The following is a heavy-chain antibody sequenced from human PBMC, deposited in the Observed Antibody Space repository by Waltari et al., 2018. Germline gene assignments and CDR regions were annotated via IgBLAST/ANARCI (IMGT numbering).Heavy chain of an antibody. CDR2: SIPIVDTA. CDR3: AGVHGGGANFDY. CDR1: GRTFSSYA. J-gene: IGHJ4*02. V-gene: IGHV1-69*05. D-gene: IGHD1-26*01. Sequence: QVQLVQSGAEVKKPGSSVKVSCKASGRTFSSYAISWVRQAPGQGFEWMGGSIPIVDTANYAEKFQGGVTITTDKSASTAYMELSSLRSEDTAGYYCAGVHGGGANFDYWGQGTLVTVSS.